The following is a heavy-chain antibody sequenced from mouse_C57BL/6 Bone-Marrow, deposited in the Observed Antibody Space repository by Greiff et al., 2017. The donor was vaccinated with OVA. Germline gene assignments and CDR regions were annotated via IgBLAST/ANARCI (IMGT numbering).Heavy chain of an antibody. Sequence: VQLQQSGAELARPGASVKLSCKASGYTFTSYGISWVKQRTGQGLEWIGEIYPRSGNTYYNEKFKGKATLTADKSSSTAYMELRSLTSEDSAVYFCAKGAYYSIPYAMDYWGQGTSVTVSS. CDR3: AKGAYYSIPYAMDY. J-gene: IGHJ4*01. CDR1: GYTFTSYG. V-gene: IGHV1-81*01. CDR2: IYPRSGNT. D-gene: IGHD2-5*01.